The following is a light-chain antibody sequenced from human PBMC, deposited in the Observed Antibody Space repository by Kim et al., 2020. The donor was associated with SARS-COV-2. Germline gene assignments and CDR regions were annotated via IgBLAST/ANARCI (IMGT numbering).Light chain of an antibody. CDR3: QQYHSYPYT. CDR1: QSMSSW. J-gene: IGKJ2*01. CDR2: DAS. V-gene: IGKV1-5*01. Sequence: DIQMTQSPSTLSAFVGDRVTISCRASQSMSSWLAWYQQKPGKAPKLLIYDASSLEGGVPSRFSGSGSGTDFTLTISSLQPDDFATYYCQQYHSYPYTFGQGTKL.